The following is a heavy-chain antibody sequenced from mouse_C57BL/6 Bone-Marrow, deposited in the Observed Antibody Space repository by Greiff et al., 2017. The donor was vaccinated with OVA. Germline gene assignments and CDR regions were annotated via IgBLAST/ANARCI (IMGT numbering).Heavy chain of an antibody. D-gene: IGHD4-1*01. CDR1: GYTFTDYN. CDR3: ASSGTGMDFDY. J-gene: IGHJ2*01. Sequence: EVQGVESGPELVKPGASVKMSCKASGYTFTDYNMHWVKQSHGKSLEWIGYINPNNGGTSYNQKFKGKATLTVNKSSSTAYMELRSLTSEDSAVYYCASSGTGMDFDYWGQGTTLTVSS. V-gene: IGHV1-22*01. CDR2: INPNNGGT.